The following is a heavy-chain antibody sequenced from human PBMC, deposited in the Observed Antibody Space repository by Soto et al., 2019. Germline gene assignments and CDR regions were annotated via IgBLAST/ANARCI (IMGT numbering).Heavy chain of an antibody. V-gene: IGHV3-30*18. Sequence: PGGSLRLSCAASGFIFSRYGIHWVRQAPGKGLEWVAVISYDGSNKYYAESVKGRFIISRDKSENTLYLQMNSLRAEDTAVYYCAKEGDDYSNYVSWFDPWGQGTLVTVSS. J-gene: IGHJ5*02. CDR3: AKEGDDYSNYVSWFDP. CDR2: ISYDGSNK. D-gene: IGHD4-4*01. CDR1: GFIFSRYG.